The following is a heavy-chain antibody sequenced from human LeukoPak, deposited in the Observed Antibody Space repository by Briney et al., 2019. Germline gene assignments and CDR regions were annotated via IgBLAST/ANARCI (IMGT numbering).Heavy chain of an antibody. CDR1: GFTFSDHY. Sequence: GGSLRLSCAASGFTFSDHYMDWVRQDPGKGIEWVGRIKHKAHSYTTEYAASVKGRFTISRDDSKSSLYLQMNSLKIEDTAVYYCAQFAKGGWGQGTLVTVSS. CDR2: IKHKAHSYTT. V-gene: IGHV3-72*01. CDR3: AQFAKGG. J-gene: IGHJ4*02. D-gene: IGHD2-21*01.